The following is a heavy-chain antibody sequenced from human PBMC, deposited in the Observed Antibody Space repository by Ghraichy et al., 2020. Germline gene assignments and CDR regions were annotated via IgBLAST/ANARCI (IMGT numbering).Heavy chain of an antibody. D-gene: IGHD2-15*01. J-gene: IGHJ5*02. Sequence: SETLSLTCTVSGGSISSSSYYWGWIRQPPGKGLEWIGSIYYSGSTYYNPSLKSRVTISVDTSKNQFSLKLSSVTAADTAVYYCARRHCSGGSCYPTWFDPWGQGTLVTVSS. CDR2: IYYSGST. CDR1: GGSISSSSYY. CDR3: ARRHCSGGSCYPTWFDP. V-gene: IGHV4-39*01.